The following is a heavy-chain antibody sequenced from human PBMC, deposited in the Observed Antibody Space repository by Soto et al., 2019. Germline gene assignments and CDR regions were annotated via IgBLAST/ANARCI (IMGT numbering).Heavy chain of an antibody. CDR3: ARRAPVTPFDY. CDR1: GFRFGDYA. D-gene: IGHD4-17*01. V-gene: IGHV3-49*03. Sequence: GSLRLSCTTPGFRFGDYAMSWFRQAPGKGPEWIGVIRSNTYGGTSEYAPSVKGRFTLSRDDSAKTVYLQMHSLKIEDTGVYYCARRAPVTPFDYWGQGTLVTVSS. CDR2: IRSNTYGGTS. J-gene: IGHJ4*02.